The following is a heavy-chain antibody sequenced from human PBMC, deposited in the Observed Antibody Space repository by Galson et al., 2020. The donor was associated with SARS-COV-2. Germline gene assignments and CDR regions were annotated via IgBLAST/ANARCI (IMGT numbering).Heavy chain of an antibody. CDR1: GFTFDDYA. J-gene: IGHJ4*02. D-gene: IGHD3-22*01. CDR3: AKSYRTYYYDSSGYFCDY. CDR2: ISWNSGSI. V-gene: IGHV3-9*01. Sequence: LSLTCAASGFTFDDYAMHWVRQAPGKGLEWVSGISWNSGSIGYADSVKGRFTISRDNAKNSLYLQMNSLRAEDTALYYCAKSYRTYYYDSSGYFCDYWGQGTLVTVSS.